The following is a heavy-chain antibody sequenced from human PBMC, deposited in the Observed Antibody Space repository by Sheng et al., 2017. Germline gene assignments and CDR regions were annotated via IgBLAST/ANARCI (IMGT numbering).Heavy chain of an antibody. V-gene: IGHV1-18*01. D-gene: IGHD6-19*01. CDR3: ARGSLYSSGWSLAQYYYYYGMDV. J-gene: IGHJ6*02. Sequence: PGQGLEWMGWISAYNGNTNYAQKLQGRVTMTTDTSTSTAYMELRSLRSDDTAVYYCARGSLYSSGWSLAQYYYYYGMDVWDQGP. CDR2: ISAYNGNT.